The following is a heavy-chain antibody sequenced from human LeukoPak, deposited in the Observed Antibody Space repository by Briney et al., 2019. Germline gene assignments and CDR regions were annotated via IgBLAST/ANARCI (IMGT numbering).Heavy chain of an antibody. CDR2: ISAYNGNT. Sequence: VASVKVSCKASGYTFTGYYMHWVRQAPGQGLEWMGWISAYNGNTNYAQKLQGRVTMTTDTSTSTAYMELRSLRSDDTAVYYCARVGRNWFDPWGQGTLVTVSS. D-gene: IGHD3-10*01. V-gene: IGHV1-18*04. J-gene: IGHJ5*02. CDR1: GYTFTGYY. CDR3: ARVGRNWFDP.